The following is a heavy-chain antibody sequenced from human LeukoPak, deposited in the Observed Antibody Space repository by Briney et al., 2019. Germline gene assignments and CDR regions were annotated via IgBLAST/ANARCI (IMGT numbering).Heavy chain of an antibody. Sequence: GGSLRLSCAASGFTFSSYGMHWVRQAPDKGLEWVAFIRYEGSSKYYADSVKGRFTISRDNSKNTLYLQMDSLRPEDTAVYYCAKDLLRDRWFGESWGQGTLVTVFS. D-gene: IGHD3-10*01. J-gene: IGHJ5*02. V-gene: IGHV3-30*02. CDR2: IRYEGSSK. CDR1: GFTFSSYG. CDR3: AKDLLRDRWFGES.